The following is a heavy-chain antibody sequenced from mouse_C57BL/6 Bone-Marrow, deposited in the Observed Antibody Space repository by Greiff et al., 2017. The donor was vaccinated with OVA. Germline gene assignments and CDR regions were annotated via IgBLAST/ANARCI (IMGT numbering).Heavy chain of an antibody. CDR2: INPNNGGT. J-gene: IGHJ3*01. CDR3: ARPILRYQFAY. Sequence: DVQLQESGPELVKPGASVKMSCKASGYTFTDYNMHWVKQSHGKSLEWIGYINPNNGGTSYNQKFKGKATLTVNKSSSTAYMELRSLTSEDSAVYYCARPILRYQFAYWGQGTLVTVSA. V-gene: IGHV1-22*01. D-gene: IGHD1-1*01. CDR1: GYTFTDYN.